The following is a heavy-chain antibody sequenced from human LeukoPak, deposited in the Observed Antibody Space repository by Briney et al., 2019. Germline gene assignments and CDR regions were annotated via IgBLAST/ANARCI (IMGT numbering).Heavy chain of an antibody. V-gene: IGHV3-20*04. D-gene: IGHD3-16*01. CDR3: ARRSLGRDAFDI. CDR1: GFTLDDYG. J-gene: IGHJ3*02. CDR2: INWNGGST. Sequence: GGSVRLSCAASGFTLDDYGMSWVRHAPGKGLEWVSGINWNGGSTGYADSVKGRFTISRDNAKNSLYLQMNSLRAEDTALYYCARRSLGRDAFDIWGQGTMVTVSS.